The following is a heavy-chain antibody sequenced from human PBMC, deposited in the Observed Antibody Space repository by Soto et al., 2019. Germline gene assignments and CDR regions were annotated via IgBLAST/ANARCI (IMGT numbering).Heavy chain of an antibody. Sequence: GGSLRLSCAASGFTFSNAWMSWVRQAPGKGLEWVGRIKSKTDGGTTDYAAPVKGRFTISRDDSKNTLYLQMNSLKTEDTAVYYCTSPARYSYDLTIDYWGQGTLVTVSS. D-gene: IGHD5-18*01. CDR2: IKSKTDGGTT. CDR1: GFTFSNAW. CDR3: TSPARYSYDLTIDY. V-gene: IGHV3-15*01. J-gene: IGHJ4*02.